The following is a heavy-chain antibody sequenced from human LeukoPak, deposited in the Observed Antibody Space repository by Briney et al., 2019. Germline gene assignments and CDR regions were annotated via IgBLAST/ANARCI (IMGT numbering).Heavy chain of an antibody. CDR1: GFTLSSYS. CDR2: LYSGGTT. Sequence: GGSLRLSCAASGFTLSSYSMSWVRQAPEMGLEWVSVLYSGGTTYYADSVKGRFPISRDNSKNTLYLQMDSLRAEDTAVYYCAREPGTDYRKYYFDYWGQGTLVTVSP. J-gene: IGHJ4*02. CDR3: AREPGTDYRKYYFDY. D-gene: IGHD1-14*01. V-gene: IGHV3-53*01.